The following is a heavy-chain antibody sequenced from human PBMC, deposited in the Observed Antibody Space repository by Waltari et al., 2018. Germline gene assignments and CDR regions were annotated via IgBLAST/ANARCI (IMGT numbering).Heavy chain of an antibody. CDR1: GYTFTSYG. CDR2: LSADNGNT. D-gene: IGHD2-2*01. CDR3: AREVVAQFALYYFDY. J-gene: IGHJ4*02. Sequence: QVQLVQSGAEVKKPGASVKVSCKASGYTFTSYGISWVRQAPGQGLGWMGWLSADNGNTNDAQKLQGRVTMTTDTSTSTAYMERRRLRSDDTAVYYCAREVVAQFALYYFDYWGQGTLVTVSS. V-gene: IGHV1-18*01.